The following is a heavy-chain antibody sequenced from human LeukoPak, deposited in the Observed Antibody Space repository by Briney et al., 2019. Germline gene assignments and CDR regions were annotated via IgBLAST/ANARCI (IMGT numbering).Heavy chain of an antibody. J-gene: IGHJ4*02. CDR3: ASGELARRDRALLRDNYYFDY. Sequence: PSETLSLTCTVSGGSISSYYWTWIRQPAGKGLEWIGRIYTSGSTNYNPSLKSRVTMSVDTSKNQFSLKLSSVTAADTAVYYCASGELARRDRALLRDNYYFDYWGQGTLVTVSS. CDR1: GGSISSYY. D-gene: IGHD1-1*01. CDR2: IYTSGST. V-gene: IGHV4-4*07.